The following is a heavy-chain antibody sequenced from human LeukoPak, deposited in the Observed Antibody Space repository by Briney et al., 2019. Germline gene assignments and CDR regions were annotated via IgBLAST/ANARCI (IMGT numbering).Heavy chain of an antibody. D-gene: IGHD6-19*01. CDR2: ISSDRSST. CDR3: ATYSGAYSSGWPHY. CDR1: GFTFSRYW. Sequence: GGSLRLSCAASGFTFSRYWMLWVRQAPGRGLVWVSHISSDRSSTRYADSVKGRFTISRDNAKNTLYLQMSSLRAEDTAVYYCATYSGAYSSGWPHYWGQGTLVTVSS. V-gene: IGHV3-74*01. J-gene: IGHJ4*02.